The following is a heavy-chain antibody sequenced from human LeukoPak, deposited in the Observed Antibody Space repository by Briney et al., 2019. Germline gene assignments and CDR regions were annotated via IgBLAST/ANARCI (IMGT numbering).Heavy chain of an antibody. CDR3: ARESSGSSSWEYYYYYYMDV. D-gene: IGHD6-13*01. V-gene: IGHV3-7*01. J-gene: IGHJ6*03. CDR2: IKQDGSEK. Sequence: GGSLRLSCAASGFTFSSYWMSWVRQAPGKGLEWVANIKQDGSEKYYVESVKGRFTISRDNAKNSLYLQMNSLRAEDTAVYYCARESSGSSSWEYYYYYYMDVWGKGTTVTVSS. CDR1: GFTFSSYW.